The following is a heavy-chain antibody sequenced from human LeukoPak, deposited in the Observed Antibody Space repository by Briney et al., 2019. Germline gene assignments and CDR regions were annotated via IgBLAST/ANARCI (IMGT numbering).Heavy chain of an antibody. CDR2: IYYSGST. D-gene: IGHD6-13*01. J-gene: IGHJ5*02. Sequence: SETLSLTCTVSGGSISSSSYYWGWIRQPPGKGLEWIGSIYYSGSTYYNPSLKSRVTISVDTSKNQFSLKLSSVTAADTAVYYCARQIIAAAGSDGNWFDPWGQGTLVTVSS. CDR3: ARQIIAAAGSDGNWFDP. CDR1: GGSISSSSYY. V-gene: IGHV4-39*01.